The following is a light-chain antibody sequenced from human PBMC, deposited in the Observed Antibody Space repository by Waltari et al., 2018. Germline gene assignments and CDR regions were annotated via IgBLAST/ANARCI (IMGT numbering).Light chain of an antibody. CDR1: QTINNNF. V-gene: IGKV3-20*01. Sequence: IVLTQSPDTLSLSPGHRATLPCRASQTINNNFLVWYQQKPGQAPRLIIHGASSRATGFPDRFSGSGSGTDFTLTINSLKPEDSAVYYCQQYDGSVLTFGGGTKVEI. CDR2: GAS. CDR3: QQYDGSVLT. J-gene: IGKJ4*01.